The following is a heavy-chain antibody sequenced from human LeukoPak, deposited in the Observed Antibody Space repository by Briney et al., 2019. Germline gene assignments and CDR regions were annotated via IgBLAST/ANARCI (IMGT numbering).Heavy chain of an antibody. CDR1: GGSISSSSYY. CDR3: ARDISGYEP. D-gene: IGHD5-12*01. V-gene: IGHV4-39*07. Sequence: PSETLSLTCTVSGGSISSSSYYWGWIRQPPGKGLEWIGSIYYSGSTYYNPSLKSRVTISVDTSKNQFSLKLSSVTAADTAVYYCARDISGYEPWGQGTLVTVSS. CDR2: IYYSGST. J-gene: IGHJ5*02.